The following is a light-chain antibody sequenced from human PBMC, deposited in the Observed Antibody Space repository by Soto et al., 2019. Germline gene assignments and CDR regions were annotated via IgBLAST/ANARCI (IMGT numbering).Light chain of an antibody. Sequence: QSVLTQPASVSGSPGQSITISCTGTRSDVGGYNYVSWYQQNPGKAPKLMIYEVSNRPSGVSNRFSGSKSGNTASLTISGLQPGDEADYYCSSYAGDNIFVFGTGTKVTVL. J-gene: IGLJ1*01. V-gene: IGLV2-14*01. CDR1: RSDVGGYNY. CDR2: EVS. CDR3: SSYAGDNIFV.